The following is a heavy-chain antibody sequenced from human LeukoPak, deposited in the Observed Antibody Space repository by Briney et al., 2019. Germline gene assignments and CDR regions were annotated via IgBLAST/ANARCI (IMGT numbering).Heavy chain of an antibody. CDR3: ARGRQYCSGGSCYSWFDY. V-gene: IGHV4-34*01. D-gene: IGHD2-15*01. CDR1: GGSFSGYY. J-gene: IGHJ5*01. CDR2: INHSGST. Sequence: SETLSLTCAVYGGSFSGYYWSWIRQPPGKGLKWMGEINHSGSTNYNPSLKSRVTIPVDTSKNQFSLKLSSVTAADTAVYYCARGRQYCSGGSCYSWFDYWGQGTLVTDSS.